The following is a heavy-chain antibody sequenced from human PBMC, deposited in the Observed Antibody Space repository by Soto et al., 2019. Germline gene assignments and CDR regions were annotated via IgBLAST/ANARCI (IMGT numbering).Heavy chain of an antibody. CDR1: GGSISSSSYY. V-gene: IGHV4-39*01. CDR3: VRHQTVTSFGFDY. J-gene: IGHJ4*02. D-gene: IGHD4-17*01. Sequence: QLRLQESGPGLVKPSETLSLTCTVSGGSISSSSYYWGWIRQPPGKGLEWIGSIYYSGSTYYNPSLKSRVTISVDTSRNQFSLKLSSVTAADTAVYYCVRHQTVTSFGFDYWGQGTLVTVSS. CDR2: IYYSGST.